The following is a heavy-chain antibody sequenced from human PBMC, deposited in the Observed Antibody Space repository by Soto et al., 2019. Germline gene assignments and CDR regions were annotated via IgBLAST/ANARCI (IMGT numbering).Heavy chain of an antibody. J-gene: IGHJ4*02. CDR1: GGSISSYY. V-gene: IGHV4-59*08. CDR3: ASRRIAAAGYFDY. D-gene: IGHD6-13*01. CDR2: IYYSGST. Sequence: QVQLQESGPGLVKPSETLSLTCTVSGGSISSYYWSWIRQPPGKGLEWIGYIYYSGSTNYNPSLKGGLTISVNTSKNQVSLKLSSVTAADSAVYYWASRRIAAAGYFDYWCQGTQVTVSS.